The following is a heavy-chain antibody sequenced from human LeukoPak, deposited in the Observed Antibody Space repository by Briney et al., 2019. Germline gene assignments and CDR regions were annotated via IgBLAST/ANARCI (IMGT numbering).Heavy chain of an antibody. Sequence: GGSLRLSCAASGFTFSSYWMHWVRQAPGKGLVWVSRINSDGSNINYADSVKGRFTISRDNAKNTLYLRMNSLRVEDTAVYYCARSDYYDNLDYWGQGTLVTVSS. V-gene: IGHV3-74*01. D-gene: IGHD3-22*01. J-gene: IGHJ4*02. CDR3: ARSDYYDNLDY. CDR2: INSDGSNI. CDR1: GFTFSSYW.